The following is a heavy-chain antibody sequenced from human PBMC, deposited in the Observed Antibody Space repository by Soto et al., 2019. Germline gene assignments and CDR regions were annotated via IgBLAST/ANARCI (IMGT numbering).Heavy chain of an antibody. CDR3: AKDAIANDGIWLMDS. J-gene: IGHJ5*02. V-gene: IGHV3-23*01. CDR1: GFMFSDYA. D-gene: IGHD3-16*01. Sequence: GGALGLCVAAAGFMFSDYAMTWARQAPGKELEWVSGLLRPGRSTYYADSVKGRFSISGDTSANTVYLQMDSLRAEDTAVYYCAKDAIANDGIWLMDSWGQGTVVTVSS. CDR2: LLRPGRST.